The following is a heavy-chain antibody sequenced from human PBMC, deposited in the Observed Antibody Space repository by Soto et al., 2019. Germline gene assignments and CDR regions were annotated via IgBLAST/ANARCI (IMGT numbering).Heavy chain of an antibody. D-gene: IGHD3-10*01. J-gene: IGHJ4*02. CDR1: GDSINRYY. Sequence: SETLSLTCSVSGDSINRYYWSWIRQPPGKGLEWIGYVYYSSDTNYNPSLRSRVTISMDTSKNQFTLTMTSMTAADTAVYFCARGSGAPTVTPFDFWGQGVLVTVSS. CDR3: ARGSGAPTVTPFDF. V-gene: IGHV4-59*12. CDR2: VYYSSDT.